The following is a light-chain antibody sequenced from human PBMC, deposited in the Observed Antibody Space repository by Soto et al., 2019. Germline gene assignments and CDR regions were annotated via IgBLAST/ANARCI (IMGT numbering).Light chain of an antibody. V-gene: IGKV1-6*01. Sequence: AIQMTQSPSSLSASVGDRVTITCRASQDIRTDLAWYHHKPGRAPKLLIYAASNLQSGVPSRFXGSGXDTXXXXXXXXXQPEDFAXXYCLQDFSFPLTFGGGTKVEIK. CDR2: AAS. CDR1: QDIRTD. J-gene: IGKJ4*01. CDR3: LQDFSFPLT.